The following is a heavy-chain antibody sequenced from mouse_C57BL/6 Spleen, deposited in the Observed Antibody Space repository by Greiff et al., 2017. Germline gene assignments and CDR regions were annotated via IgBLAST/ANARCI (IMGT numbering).Heavy chain of an antibody. CDR3: ARGSSGYEAMDD. D-gene: IGHD3-2*02. J-gene: IGHJ4*01. CDR1: GYTFTSYW. V-gene: IGHV1-69*01. Sequence: VQLQQPGAELVMPGASVKLSCKASGYTFTSYWMHWVKQRPGQGLEWIGEIDPSDSYTNYNQKFKGKSTLTVDKSSSTAYMQLSSLTSEDSAVYYCARGSSGYEAMDDWGQGTSVTVSS. CDR2: IDPSDSYT.